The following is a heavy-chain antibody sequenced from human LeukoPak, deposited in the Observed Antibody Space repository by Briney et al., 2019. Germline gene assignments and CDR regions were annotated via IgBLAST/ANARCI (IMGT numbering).Heavy chain of an antibody. D-gene: IGHD5-18*01. V-gene: IGHV4-59*01. CDR3: ARDAYGYPNYYMDV. J-gene: IGHJ6*03. CDR2: IYYSGST. CDR1: GGSISSYY. Sequence: PSETLSLTCTVSGGSISSYYWSWIRQPPGKGLEWIGYIYYSGSTNYNPSLKSRVTISVDTSKNQFSLRLSSVTAADTAVYYCARDAYGYPNYYMDVWGKGTTVTVSS.